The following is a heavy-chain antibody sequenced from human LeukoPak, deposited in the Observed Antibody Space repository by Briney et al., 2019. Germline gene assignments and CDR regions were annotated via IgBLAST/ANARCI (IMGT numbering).Heavy chain of an antibody. D-gene: IGHD3-22*01. Sequence: GGSLRLSCAASGFTFTTYSMNWVRQAPGKGLEWVSSISSSSTYIDYADSVKGRFTISRDNAKNSLYLQMNSLRDEDTAVYYCARDGAYYDSSGYGAFDIWGQGTMVTVSS. CDR1: GFTFTTYS. V-gene: IGHV3-21*01. J-gene: IGHJ3*02. CDR2: ISSSSTYI. CDR3: ARDGAYYDSSGYGAFDI.